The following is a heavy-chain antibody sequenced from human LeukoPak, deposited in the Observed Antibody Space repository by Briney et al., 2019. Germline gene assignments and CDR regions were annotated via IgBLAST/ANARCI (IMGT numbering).Heavy chain of an antibody. Sequence: PGGSLRLSCAASGFTFSSYSMNWVRQPPGKGLEWIGEINHSGSTNYNPSLKSRVTISVDTSKNQFSLKLSSVTAADTAVYYCARHLGYYYGSGSGRRTINWFDPWGQGTLVTVSS. CDR2: INHSGST. CDR3: ARHLGYYYGSGSGRRTINWFDP. J-gene: IGHJ5*02. V-gene: IGHV4-34*01. D-gene: IGHD3-10*01. CDR1: GFTFSSYS.